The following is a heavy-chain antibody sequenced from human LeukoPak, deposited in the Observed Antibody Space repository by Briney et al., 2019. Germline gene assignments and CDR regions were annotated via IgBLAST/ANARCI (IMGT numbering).Heavy chain of an antibody. CDR1: GFTFSSYE. J-gene: IGHJ4*02. V-gene: IGHV3-30*02. CDR2: IRYDGSKV. CDR3: ARDGTYSHFDY. Sequence: GRSLRLSCAASGFTFSSYEMNWVRQAPGEGLQWVAFIRYDGSKVYSADSVKGRFTISRDNSKNTLDLQMNSLRAKDTAVYYCARDGTYSHFDYWGQGTLVTVSS. D-gene: IGHD2-15*01.